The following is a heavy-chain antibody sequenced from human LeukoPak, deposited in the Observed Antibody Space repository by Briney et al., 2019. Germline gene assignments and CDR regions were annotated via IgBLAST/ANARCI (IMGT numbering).Heavy chain of an antibody. CDR3: ARQGGVRGAEADY. Sequence: AGESLKISCKGSGYSFSSYWIGWVRQMPGKGLEWMGIIYPGDSDTRYNPSFQGQVTISADKSISTAYLQWSSLKASDTAMYYCARQGGVRGAEADYWGQGTLVTVSS. CDR2: IYPGDSDT. CDR1: GYSFSSYW. J-gene: IGHJ4*02. V-gene: IGHV5-51*01. D-gene: IGHD3-10*01.